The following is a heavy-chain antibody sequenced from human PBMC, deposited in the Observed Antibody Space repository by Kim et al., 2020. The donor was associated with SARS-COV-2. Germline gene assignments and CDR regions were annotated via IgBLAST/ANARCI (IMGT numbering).Heavy chain of an antibody. Sequence: GGSLRLSCAASGFTFSSYAMSWVRQAPGKGLEWVSGISSSGGSTYYADSVKGRFTISRDNSKNTLYLQMNSLRAEDTALYYWAKGGGAVVRYFERWGRGTPVTLSS. CDR1: GFTFSSYA. V-gene: IGHV3-23*01. CDR2: ISSSGGST. D-gene: IGHD2-15*01. CDR3: AKGGGAVVRYFER. J-gene: IGHJ2*01.